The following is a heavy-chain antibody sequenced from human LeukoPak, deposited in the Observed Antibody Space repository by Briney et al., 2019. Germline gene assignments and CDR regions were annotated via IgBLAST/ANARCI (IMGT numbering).Heavy chain of an antibody. CDR2: INSDGINT. V-gene: IGHV3-74*01. D-gene: IGHD3-22*01. CDR3: ARDLGQYYDTSDNWFDP. Sequence: GGSLRLSCAASGFTFSNYWMHWVRQAPGKGLVWVSRINSDGINTTYADSVKGRFTISRDNAKNTLNLQMNSLRAEDTAVYYCARDLGQYYDTSDNWFDPWGQGTLVTVSS. CDR1: GFTFSNYW. J-gene: IGHJ5*02.